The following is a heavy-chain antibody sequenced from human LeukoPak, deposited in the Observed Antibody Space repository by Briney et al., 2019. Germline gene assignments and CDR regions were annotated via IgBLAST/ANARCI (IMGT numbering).Heavy chain of an antibody. J-gene: IGHJ4*02. V-gene: IGHV1-46*01. Sequence: GASVKVSCKASGYTFIHYYMHWVRQARGQGLEWMGRIDGETGNTRYAQNFQGRVSMTRDTSTSTAYMELSSLRFEDTAVYYCARDPGGNYFGPGTHFAYWGQGALVTVSS. CDR1: GYTFIHYY. D-gene: IGHD3-10*01. CDR3: ARDPGGNYFGPGTHFAY. CDR2: IDGETGNT.